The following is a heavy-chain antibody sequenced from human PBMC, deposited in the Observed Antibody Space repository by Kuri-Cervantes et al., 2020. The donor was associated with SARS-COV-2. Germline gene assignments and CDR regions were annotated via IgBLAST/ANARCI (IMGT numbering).Heavy chain of an antibody. CDR1: GFTFSSYS. V-gene: IGHV3-30*03. CDR3: ATIAIVVVFNNWFDP. CDR2: ISYDGSNK. Sequence: GGSLRLSCAASGFTFSSYSMNWVRQAPGKGLEWVAVISYDGSNKYYADSVKGRFTISRDNSKNTLYLQMNSLRAEDTAVYYCATIAIVVVFNNWFDPWGQGTLVTVSS. J-gene: IGHJ5*02. D-gene: IGHD2-2*01.